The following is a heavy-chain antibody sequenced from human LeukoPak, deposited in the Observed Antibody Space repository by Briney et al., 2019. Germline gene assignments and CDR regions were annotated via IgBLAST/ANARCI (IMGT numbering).Heavy chain of an antibody. J-gene: IGHJ4*02. CDR2: IIPILGIP. CDR1: GGTFSSYA. D-gene: IGHD5-18*01. V-gene: IGHV1-69*04. Sequence: SVKVSCKASGGTFSSYAINWVRQAPGQGLEWMGRIIPILGIPNYAQQFQGRATITADKSTSTAYMELSSLRSDDTAVYYCARVPTAVDTAMVTAYWGQGTLVTVSS. CDR3: ARVPTAVDTAMVTAY.